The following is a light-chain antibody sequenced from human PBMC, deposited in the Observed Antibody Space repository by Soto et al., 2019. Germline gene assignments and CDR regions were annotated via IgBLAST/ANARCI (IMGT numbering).Light chain of an antibody. Sequence: DIQVTQSPSSLSASVGDRVTITCRASQDIKNYLNWYQQKPGKAPKLLIYDASSLESGVPSRFSGSGSGTEFTLTISSLQPDDFATYYCQQYNSLWTFGQGTKVDIK. CDR3: QQYNSLWT. CDR1: QDIKNY. V-gene: IGKV1-5*01. CDR2: DAS. J-gene: IGKJ1*01.